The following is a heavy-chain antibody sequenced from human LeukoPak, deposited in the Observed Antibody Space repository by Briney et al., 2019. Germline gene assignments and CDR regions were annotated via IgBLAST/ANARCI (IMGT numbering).Heavy chain of an antibody. J-gene: IGHJ4*02. CDR3: ARHPNSGWSNPWIDY. D-gene: IGHD6-19*01. CDR1: GGSISSSTFY. Sequence: PSETLSLACTVSGGSISSSTFYWGWIRQPPGKGLEWIGSLYYSGSTYYNPSLKSRVTISVDTSKNQFSLKLSSVTAADTAVYYCARHPNSGWSNPWIDYWGQGTLVTVSS. V-gene: IGHV4-39*01. CDR2: LYYSGST.